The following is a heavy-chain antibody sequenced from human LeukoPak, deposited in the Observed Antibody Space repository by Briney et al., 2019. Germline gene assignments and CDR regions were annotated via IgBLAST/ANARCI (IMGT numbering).Heavy chain of an antibody. CDR2: ITTSSSYI. CDR1: GFTFSRYN. J-gene: IGHJ6*04. Sequence: PGGSLRLSCAASGFTFSRYNMNWARQAPGKGLEWVSSITTSSSYIYYADSVKGRLTISSDNAKDSLYLQMNSLRAEDTAVYYCVELGITMFGGVWGKGTSVTIPS. V-gene: IGHV3-21*01. D-gene: IGHD3-10*02. CDR3: VELGITMFGGV.